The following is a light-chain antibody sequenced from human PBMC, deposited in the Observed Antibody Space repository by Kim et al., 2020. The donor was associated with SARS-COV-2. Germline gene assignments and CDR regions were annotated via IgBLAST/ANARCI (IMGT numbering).Light chain of an antibody. CDR3: NSRDSNDYVV. CDR1: SLRTYY. V-gene: IGLV3-19*01. Sequence: SSELTQDPAVSVALGQTVRITWQGDSLRTYYATWYQQKPGQAPKVVIYGKDNRPSGVPDRFSGSSSGNTAYLTITGTQAGDEADYYCNSRDSNDYVVFGGGTQLTVL. CDR2: GKD. J-gene: IGLJ2*01.